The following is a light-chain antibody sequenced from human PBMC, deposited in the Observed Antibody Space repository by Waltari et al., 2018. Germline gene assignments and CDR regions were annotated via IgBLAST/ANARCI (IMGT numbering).Light chain of an antibody. CDR2: EVS. J-gene: IGLJ3*02. CDR1: SSDVGSDNL. CDR3: CSYAGSSTWV. Sequence: QSALTQPASVSGSPGQSITISCPGTSSDVGSDNLVSWYQQHPGKAPKLMIYEVSKRPSGVSNRFSGSKSGNTASLTISGLQAEDEADYYCCSYAGSSTWVFGGGTKLTVL. V-gene: IGLV2-23*02.